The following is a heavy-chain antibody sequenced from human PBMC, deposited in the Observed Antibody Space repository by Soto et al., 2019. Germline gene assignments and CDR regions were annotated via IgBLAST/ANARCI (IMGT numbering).Heavy chain of an antibody. CDR1: GGSISSYY. Sequence: QVQLQESGPGLVKPSETLSLTCTVSGGSISSYYWSWIRQPPGKGLEWIGYIYYSGSTNYNPSLKSRVTISVDTSKNQFSLKLSSVTAADTAVYYCARGRLGFDWLLSDYYYYGMDVWGQGTTVTVSS. CDR3: ARGRLGFDWLLSDYYYYGMDV. D-gene: IGHD3-9*01. V-gene: IGHV4-59*01. J-gene: IGHJ6*02. CDR2: IYYSGST.